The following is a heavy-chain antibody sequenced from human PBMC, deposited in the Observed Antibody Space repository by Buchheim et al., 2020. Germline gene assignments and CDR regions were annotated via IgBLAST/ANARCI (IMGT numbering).Heavy chain of an antibody. D-gene: IGHD2/OR15-2a*01. CDR3: ARDLFLGGYYFHGMDV. CDR1: GFTFSSYG. Sequence: QVQLVESGGGVVQPGRSLRLSCAASGFTFSSYGMHWVRQAPGKGLEWVAVISHDGSNKYYADSVKGRFTISRDNPKNTLYLHMNSLRVEDTAVYYCARDLFLGGYYFHGMDVWGQGTT. CDR2: ISHDGSNK. J-gene: IGHJ6*02. V-gene: IGHV3-30*03.